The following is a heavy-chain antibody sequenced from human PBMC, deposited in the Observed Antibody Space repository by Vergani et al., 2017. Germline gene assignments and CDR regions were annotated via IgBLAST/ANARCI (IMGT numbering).Heavy chain of an antibody. J-gene: IGHJ6*02. D-gene: IGHD6-19*01. CDR2: VDPEDGET. Sequence: EVQLVQSGAEVKKPGATVKISCKVSGYTFTDYYMHWVQQAPGKGLEWMGLVDPEDGETIYAEKFQGRVTITADTSTDTAYMELSSLRSEDTAVYYCATGTVWYSGGRSYGMDVWGQGTTVTVSS. V-gene: IGHV1-69-2*01. CDR3: ATGTVWYSGGRSYGMDV. CDR1: GYTFTDYY.